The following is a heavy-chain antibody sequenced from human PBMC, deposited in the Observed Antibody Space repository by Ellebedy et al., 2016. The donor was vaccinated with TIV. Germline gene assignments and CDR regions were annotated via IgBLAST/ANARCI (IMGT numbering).Heavy chain of an antibody. CDR3: TRGGAVAGRGIDY. J-gene: IGHJ4*02. Sequence: GESLKISCKASGFTFGDYTMSWFRQAPGKGLERVGFIRSKAFRGTTEYAASVKGRFTISRDDSKSIAYLQMNSLKTEDTAVYYCTRGGAVAGRGIDYWGQGTLVTVSS. CDR1: GFTFGDYT. D-gene: IGHD6-19*01. CDR2: IRSKAFRGTT. V-gene: IGHV3-49*03.